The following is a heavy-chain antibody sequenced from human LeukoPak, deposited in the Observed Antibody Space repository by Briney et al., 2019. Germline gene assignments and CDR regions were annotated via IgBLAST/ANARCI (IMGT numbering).Heavy chain of an antibody. J-gene: IGHJ4*02. Sequence: ASVKVSCKASGGTFSSYAISWVRQAPGQGLEWMGGIIPIFGTANYAQKFQGRVTITADESTSTAYMELSSLRSEDTAVYYCAINSKGAYSSSLWAFDYWGQGTLVTVSS. D-gene: IGHD6-6*01. V-gene: IGHV1-69*01. CDR1: GGTFSSYA. CDR2: IIPIFGTA. CDR3: AINSKGAYSSSLWAFDY.